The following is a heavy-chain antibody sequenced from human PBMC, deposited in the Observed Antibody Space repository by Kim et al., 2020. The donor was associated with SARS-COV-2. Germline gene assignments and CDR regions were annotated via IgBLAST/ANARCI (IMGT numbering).Heavy chain of an antibody. V-gene: IGHV3-64D*06. CDR3: VKTQINSWHFFDY. J-gene: IGHJ4*02. Sequence: GGSLRLSCSASGFTFSSYVMHWVRQAPGKGLEYVSAISSNGGNTYYADSVKGRFTISRDNYKNTLNLQMSSLRAEDTAVYYCVKTQINSWHFFDYWGQGTLVTVSS. CDR2: ISSNGGNT. D-gene: IGHD4-4*01. CDR1: GFTFSSYV.